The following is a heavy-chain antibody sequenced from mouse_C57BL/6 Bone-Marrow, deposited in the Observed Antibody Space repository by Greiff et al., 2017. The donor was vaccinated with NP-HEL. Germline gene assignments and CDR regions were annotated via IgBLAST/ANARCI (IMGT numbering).Heavy chain of an antibody. Sequence: QVQLKESGPGLVQPSQSLSITCTVSGFSLTSYGVHWVRQSPGKGLEWLGVIWRGGSTDYNAAFMSRLSITKDNSKSQVFFKMNSLQADDTAIYYCAKKGGYDDPFYAMDYWGQGTSVTVSS. V-gene: IGHV2-5*01. D-gene: IGHD2-2*01. CDR1: GFSLTSYG. CDR3: AKKGGYDDPFYAMDY. J-gene: IGHJ4*01. CDR2: IWRGGST.